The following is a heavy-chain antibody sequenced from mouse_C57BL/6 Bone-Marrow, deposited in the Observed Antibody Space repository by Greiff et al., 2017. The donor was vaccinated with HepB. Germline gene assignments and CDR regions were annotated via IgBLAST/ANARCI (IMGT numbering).Heavy chain of an antibody. D-gene: IGHD2-3*01. Sequence: VMLVESGPELVKPGASVKLSCKASGYTFTSYDINWVKQRPGRGLEWIGWFYPRDGSTKYNGKFKGKATLTVDTSSSTAYMELHSLTSADAAVYFCARMGGYSLYFDVWGTGTTVTVSS. CDR2: FYPRDGST. CDR1: GYTFTSYD. V-gene: IGHV1-85*01. J-gene: IGHJ1*03. CDR3: ARMGGYSLYFDV.